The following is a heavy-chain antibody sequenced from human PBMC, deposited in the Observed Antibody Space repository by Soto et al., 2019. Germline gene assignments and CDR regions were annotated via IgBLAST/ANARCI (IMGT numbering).Heavy chain of an antibody. V-gene: IGHV1-18*01. D-gene: IGHD2-21*02. CDR3: ASSYFGGNCYSNLPLDYYYYGMDV. CDR2: ISAYNGNI. Sequence: ASVKVSCKASGYTFTNYGISWVRQAPGQGLEWMGWISAYNGNINYAQKLQGRVTMTTDTSTSTAYMELRSLRSDDTAMYCASSYFGGNCYSNLPLDYYYYGMDVWGQGTTVTVSS. J-gene: IGHJ6*02. CDR1: GYTFTNYG.